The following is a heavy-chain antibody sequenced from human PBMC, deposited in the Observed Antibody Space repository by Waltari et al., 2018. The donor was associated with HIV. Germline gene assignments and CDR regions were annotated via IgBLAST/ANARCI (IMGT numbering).Heavy chain of an antibody. Sequence: QVQLQESGPGLVKPSQTLSLTCTVSGGSITSGDYYWSWICQPPGKGREWSGDLYYSGSTCHIPSLNRRVTISVDTSENQFSLKLSCVTAADTGVYYCARSRATVVTPAGYFDYWGQGTLVTVSS. CDR3: ARSRATVVTPAGYFDY. V-gene: IGHV4-30-4*08. D-gene: IGHD4-17*01. CDR1: GGSITSGDYY. CDR2: LYYSGST. J-gene: IGHJ4*02.